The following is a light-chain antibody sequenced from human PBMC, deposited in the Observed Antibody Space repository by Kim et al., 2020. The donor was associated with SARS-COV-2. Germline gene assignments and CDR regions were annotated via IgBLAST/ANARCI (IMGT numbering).Light chain of an antibody. J-gene: IGLJ3*02. CDR3: AARDDSLNGWV. CDR1: RSNIGNNI. Sequence: GQRVTFSCAGSRSNIGNNIVNWYQQLPGSAPNLLIYVDNYRPSGVPDRFSGSKSVTSASLAITGLQSDDEGDYHCAARDDSLNGWVFGGGTKLTVL. CDR2: VDN. V-gene: IGLV1-44*01.